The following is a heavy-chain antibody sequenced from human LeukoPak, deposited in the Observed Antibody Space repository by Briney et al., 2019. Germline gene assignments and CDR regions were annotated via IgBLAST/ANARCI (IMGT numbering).Heavy chain of an antibody. CDR1: GGSFSGYY. V-gene: IGHV4-34*01. J-gene: IGHJ3*02. CDR2: INHSGST. Sequence: PSETLSLTCAVYGGSFSGYYWSWIRQPPGKGLEWIGEINHSGSTNYNPSLKSRVTISVDTSKNQFSLKLSSVTAADTAVYYCARDQVPIVVVVAATPIAFDIWGQGTMVTVSS. D-gene: IGHD2-15*01. CDR3: ARDQVPIVVVVAATPIAFDI.